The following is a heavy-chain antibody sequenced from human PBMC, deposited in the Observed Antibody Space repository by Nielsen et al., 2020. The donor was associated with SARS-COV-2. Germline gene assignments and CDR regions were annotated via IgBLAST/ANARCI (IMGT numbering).Heavy chain of an antibody. CDR2: ISGNSDSA. CDR1: LYTVTQYC. Sequence: AAVQVSSMASLYTVTQYCISSVRQAPAEKLEWMGWISGNSDSAKYVKKFLGIVIMTTHTSTSTAYFDVRSLRSDDTAVYYFASSAPPSGFNLFDPWGQGTLVPVSS. CDR3: ASSAPPSGFNLFDP. D-gene: IGHD3-22*01. J-gene: IGHJ5*02. V-gene: IGHV1-18*04.